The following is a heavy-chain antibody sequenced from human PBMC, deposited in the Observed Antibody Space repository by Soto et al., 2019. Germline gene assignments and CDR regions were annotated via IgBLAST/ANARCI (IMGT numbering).Heavy chain of an antibody. CDR1: GGSISSSSYY. D-gene: IGHD3-22*01. CDR3: ARETYYYDSSGYSNAHNWFDP. Sequence: SETLSLTCTVSGGSISSSSYYWGWIRQPPGKGLEWIGSIYYSGSTYYNPSLKSRVTISVDTSKNQFSLKLSSVTAADTAVYYCARETYYYDSSGYSNAHNWFDPWGQGTLVTVSS. CDR2: IYYSGST. V-gene: IGHV4-39*01. J-gene: IGHJ5*02.